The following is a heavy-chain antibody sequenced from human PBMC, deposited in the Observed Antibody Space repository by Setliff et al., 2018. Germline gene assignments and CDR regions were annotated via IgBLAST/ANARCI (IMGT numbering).Heavy chain of an antibody. CDR2: IHYGGGHI. J-gene: IGHJ5*02. V-gene: IGHV3-30*02. CDR3: AKDRWGYADP. Sequence: PGGSLRLSCAASGFTFSRYFMHWVRQAPGKGLEWLAYIHYGGGHIQYADSVKGRFTVSRDNAMDTLFLQMSGLTTDDTAKYFCAKDRWGYADPWGQGTLVTVSS. CDR1: GFTFSRYF. D-gene: IGHD2-2*01.